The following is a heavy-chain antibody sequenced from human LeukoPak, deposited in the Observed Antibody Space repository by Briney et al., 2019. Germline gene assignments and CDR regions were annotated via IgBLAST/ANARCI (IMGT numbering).Heavy chain of an antibody. CDR3: ARAVAGTFLYYSYYMDV. V-gene: IGHV4-59*12. Sequence: SETLSLTCTVSGGSISSYYWSWIRQPPGKGLEWIGYIYYSGSTNYNPSLKSRVTISVDTSKNQFSLKLSSVTAADTAVYYCARAVAGTFLYYSYYMDVWGKGTTVTISS. CDR2: IYYSGST. D-gene: IGHD6-19*01. CDR1: GGSISSYY. J-gene: IGHJ6*03.